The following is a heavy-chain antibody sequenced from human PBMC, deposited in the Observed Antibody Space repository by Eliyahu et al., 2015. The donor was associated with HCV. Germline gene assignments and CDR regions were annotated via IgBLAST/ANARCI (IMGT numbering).Heavy chain of an antibody. CDR2: FIPALGTV. CDR1: GGSVTSNA. Sequence: QVQLVQSGPEVKKPGSSVKVSCKAXGGSVTSNAISWVRQAPGQGLEWMGGFIPALGTVIYAQRFQGRVTMTTDEFTNTAYMELSSLRSDDTAVYFCARKISPNWFDPWGQGTLVTVSS. J-gene: IGHJ5*02. D-gene: IGHD2/OR15-2a*01. CDR3: ARKISPNWFDP. V-gene: IGHV1-69*01.